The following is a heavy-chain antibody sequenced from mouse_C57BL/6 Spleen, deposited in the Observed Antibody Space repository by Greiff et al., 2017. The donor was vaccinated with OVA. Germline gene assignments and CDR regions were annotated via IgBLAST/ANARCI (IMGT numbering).Heavy chain of an antibody. Sequence: DVKLVESGGGLVKPGGSLKLSCAASGFTFSDYGMHWVRQAPEKGLEWVAYISSGSSTIYYADTVKGRFTISRDNAKNTLFLQMTSLRSEDTAMYYCALTWDAMDYWGQGTSVTVSS. CDR2: ISSGSSTI. D-gene: IGHD4-1*01. J-gene: IGHJ4*01. CDR3: ALTWDAMDY. V-gene: IGHV5-17*01. CDR1: GFTFSDYG.